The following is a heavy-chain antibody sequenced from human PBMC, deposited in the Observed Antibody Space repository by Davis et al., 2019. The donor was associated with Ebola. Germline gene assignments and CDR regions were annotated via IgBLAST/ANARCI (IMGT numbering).Heavy chain of an antibody. D-gene: IGHD6-13*01. CDR3: VGGSWSGFDY. J-gene: IGHJ4*02. V-gene: IGHV3-74*01. CDR1: GFTFSSYW. CDR2: INSDGSFT. Sequence: GESLKISCAASGFTFSSYWMHWVRQAPGKGLVWVSRINSDGSFTSYADSVKGRFTIYRDNAKNTLYLQMNSRRAEDTAVYYCVGGSWSGFDYWGQGTLVTVSS.